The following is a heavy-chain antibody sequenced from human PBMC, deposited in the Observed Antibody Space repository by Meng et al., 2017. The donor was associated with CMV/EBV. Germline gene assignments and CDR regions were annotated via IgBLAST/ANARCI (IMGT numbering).Heavy chain of an antibody. V-gene: IGHV5-51*01. J-gene: IGHJ5*02. CDR3: SRHKKAPYCTSTSCFETFGWFDP. CDR2: IYPGDSDT. CDR1: GYIFTNYW. Sequence: GSLRLSCKGSGYIFTNYWIAWVRQMPGKGLEWMGIIYPGDSDTRYSPSFQGHVTISVDKSITTAYLQWSSLKASDTAMYYCSRHKKAPYCTSTSCFETFGWFDPWGQGTLVTVS. D-gene: IGHD2-2*01.